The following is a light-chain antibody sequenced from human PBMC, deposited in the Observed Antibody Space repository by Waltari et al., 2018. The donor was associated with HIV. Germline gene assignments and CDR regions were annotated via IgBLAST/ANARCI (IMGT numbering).Light chain of an antibody. J-gene: IGLJ2*01. CDR2: EVS. CDR1: SSDVGGYKY. Sequence: QSVLTQPPSASGSPGQSVTISCTGTSSDVGGYKYVSWYQQHPGKAPKLMIYEVSNRPSGVPDRFSGSNSGNTASLTVSGLQAEDEADYYCSSYAGSNNVVFGGGTKLTVL. V-gene: IGLV2-8*01. CDR3: SSYAGSNNVV.